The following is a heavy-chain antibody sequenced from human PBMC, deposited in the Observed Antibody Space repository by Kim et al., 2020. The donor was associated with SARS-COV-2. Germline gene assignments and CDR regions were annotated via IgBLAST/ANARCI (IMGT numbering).Heavy chain of an antibody. CDR1: GFTFSSYA. CDR2: ISGSGGST. Sequence: GGSLRLSCAASGFTFSSYAMSWVRQAPGKGLEWVSAISGSGGSTYYADSVKGRFTISRDNFKNTLYLQMNSLRAEDTAVYYCAKERSVLRYFDWLGYYYYGMDVWGQGTTVTVSS. V-gene: IGHV3-23*01. J-gene: IGHJ6*02. D-gene: IGHD3-9*01. CDR3: AKERSVLRYFDWLGYYYYGMDV.